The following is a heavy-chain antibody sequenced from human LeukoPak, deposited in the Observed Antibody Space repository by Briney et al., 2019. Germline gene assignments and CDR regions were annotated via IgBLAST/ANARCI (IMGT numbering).Heavy chain of an antibody. D-gene: IGHD3-22*01. CDR3: ARGDITMIVVGWFDP. J-gene: IGHJ5*02. V-gene: IGHV4-34*01. CDR2: IYHSGST. CDR1: GGSFSGYY. Sequence: SETLSLTCAVYGGSFSGYYWSWIRQPPGKGLEWIGSIYHSGSTYYNPSLKSRVTISVDTSKNQFSLKLSSVTAADTAVYYCARGDITMIVVGWFDPWGQGTLVTVSS.